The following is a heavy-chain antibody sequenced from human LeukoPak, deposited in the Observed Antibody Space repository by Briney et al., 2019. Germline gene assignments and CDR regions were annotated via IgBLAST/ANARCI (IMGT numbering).Heavy chain of an antibody. D-gene: IGHD1-1*01. CDR1: GYTFTSYD. V-gene: IGHV1-8*01. CDR2: MNPNSGNT. J-gene: IGHJ5*02. Sequence: ASVKVSCKASGYTFTSYDINWVRQATGQGLEWMGWMNPNSGNTGYAQKFQGRVTMTRNTSISTAYMELSSLKSEDTAVYYCARVPPKLDRLEDHYNWFDPWGQGTLVTVSS. CDR3: ARVPPKLDRLEDHYNWFDP.